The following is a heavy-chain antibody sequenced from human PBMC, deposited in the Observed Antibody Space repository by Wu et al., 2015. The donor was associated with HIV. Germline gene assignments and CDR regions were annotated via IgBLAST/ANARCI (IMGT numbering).Heavy chain of an antibody. V-gene: IGHV1-2*02. CDR3: ARLQSLSGFYSNADY. CDR2: INPNRGGT. CDR1: GYTFTDYY. J-gene: IGHJ4*02. Sequence: VQLVQSGGEVKKPGASVKVACKASGYTFTDYYMYWVRQAPGQGLEWMGWINPNRGGTKYAQKFQGRVTMTRDTAVSTAYMELNSLRSDDTAVYYCARLQSLSGFYSNADYWGQGTLVTVSS. D-gene: IGHD3-22*01.